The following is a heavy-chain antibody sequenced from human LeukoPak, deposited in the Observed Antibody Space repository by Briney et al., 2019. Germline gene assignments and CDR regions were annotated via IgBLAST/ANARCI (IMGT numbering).Heavy chain of an antibody. CDR3: ASVGGGSPY. CDR1: GYSISSGHF. V-gene: IGHV4-38-2*02. CDR2: IYGSGTT. D-gene: IGHD3-16*01. J-gene: IGHJ4*02. Sequence: SETLSLTCTVSGYSISSGHFWSWIPQPPGKGLEWIGSIYGSGTTYYDPPLRSRVSISADTSKNHFSLELSSVTAADTAVYYCASVGGGSPYWGQGTLVTVSS.